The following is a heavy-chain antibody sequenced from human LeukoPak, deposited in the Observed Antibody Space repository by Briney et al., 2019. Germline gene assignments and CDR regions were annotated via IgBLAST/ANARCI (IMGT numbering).Heavy chain of an antibody. D-gene: IGHD3-10*01. J-gene: IGHJ4*02. V-gene: IGHV3-23*01. Sequence: PGGSLRLSCAASGFTFSSYAMSWVRQAPGKGLEWVSAISGSGGSTYYADSVKGRFTISRDNSKNTLYLQMNSLRAEDTAVYYCAKVQPALYGSGYYFDYWGQGTLVTVSS. CDR1: GFTFSSYA. CDR3: AKVQPALYGSGYYFDY. CDR2: ISGSGGST.